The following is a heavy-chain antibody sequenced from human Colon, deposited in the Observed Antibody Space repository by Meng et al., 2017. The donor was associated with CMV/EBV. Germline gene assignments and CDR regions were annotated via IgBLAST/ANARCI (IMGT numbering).Heavy chain of an antibody. D-gene: IGHD6-19*01. Sequence: EVHRVESGGGLVKPGGSLRLSCAASGFSFTAAWMTWVRQAPGKGLEWVGRILSKTDGGAITYAAPVKGRFIISRDDSKNMFYLEMNSLKTEDAGLYYCTTEVGSGWATDYWGQGTLVTVSS. CDR2: ILSKTDGGAI. CDR1: GFSFTAAW. V-gene: IGHV3-15*01. J-gene: IGHJ4*02. CDR3: TTEVGSGWATDY.